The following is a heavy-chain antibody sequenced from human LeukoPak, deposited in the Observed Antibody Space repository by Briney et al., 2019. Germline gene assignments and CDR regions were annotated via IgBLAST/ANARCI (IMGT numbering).Heavy chain of an antibody. J-gene: IGHJ4*02. CDR2: IYHSGST. CDR1: GGSISSGGYY. CDR3: ARETGYSGYPQDY. D-gene: IGHD5-12*01. V-gene: IGHV4-30-2*01. Sequence: PSQTLSLTCTVSGGSISSGGYYWSWIRQPPGKGLEWIGYIYHSGSTYYNPSLKSRVTISVDRSKNQFSLKLSSVTAADTAVYYCARETGYSGYPQDYWGQGTLVTVSS.